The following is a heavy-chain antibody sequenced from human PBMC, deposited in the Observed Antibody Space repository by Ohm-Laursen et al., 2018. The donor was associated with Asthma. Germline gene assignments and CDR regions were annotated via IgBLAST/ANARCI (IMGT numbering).Heavy chain of an antibody. CDR2: INPDGRET. CDR1: KFTFSNHW. J-gene: IGHJ3*02. D-gene: IGHD2-21*02. V-gene: IGHV3-7*03. CDR3: ARDGDSSAFDI. Sequence: SLRLSCAASKFTFSNHWMNWVRQAPGKGLEWVANINPDGRETRHVDSVKGRFTISRGNAKNSLYLQMNSLRAEDTALYHCARDGDSSAFDIWGQGTMVTVSS.